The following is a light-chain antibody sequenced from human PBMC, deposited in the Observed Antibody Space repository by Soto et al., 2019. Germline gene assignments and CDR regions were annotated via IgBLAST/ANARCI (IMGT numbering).Light chain of an antibody. CDR1: RRDIGGYNY. CDR3: TSYTSSNTWV. J-gene: IGLJ3*02. CDR2: EVS. V-gene: IGLV2-14*01. Sequence: QSALTQPASVSGSPGQSITISCTGTRRDIGGYNYVAWYQQHPGKAPKLLIYEVSNRPSEVSNRFSGSKSGNTASLTISGLQAEDEADFYCTSYTSSNTWVFGGGTKVTVL.